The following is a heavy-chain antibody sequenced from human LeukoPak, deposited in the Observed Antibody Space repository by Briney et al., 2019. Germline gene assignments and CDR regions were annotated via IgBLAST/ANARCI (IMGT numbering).Heavy chain of an antibody. Sequence: SETLSLTCAVYGGSFSGYYWSWIRQPPGKGLEWIGEINHSGSTNYNPSLKSRVTILVDTSKNQFSLKLSSVTAADTAVYYCASGRRRGNYYMDVWGKGTTVTVSS. CDR3: ASGRRRGNYYMDV. CDR2: INHSGST. V-gene: IGHV4-34*01. D-gene: IGHD3-10*01. J-gene: IGHJ6*03. CDR1: GGSFSGYY.